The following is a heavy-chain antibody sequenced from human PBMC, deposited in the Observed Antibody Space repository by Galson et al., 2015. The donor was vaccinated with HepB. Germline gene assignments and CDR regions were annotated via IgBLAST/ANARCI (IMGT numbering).Heavy chain of an antibody. CDR3: AKGITDGGWPDDAFDT. D-gene: IGHD6-19*01. CDR1: GFPFTSYA. Sequence: SLRLSCAASGFPFTSYALTWVRQVPGRGLEWVSVINGDGSTTHYADSVKGRFTISRDNPENTVYLQMNSLRAEDTAVYYCAKGITDGGWPDDAFDTWGQGTMVTV. J-gene: IGHJ3*02. V-gene: IGHV3-23*01. CDR2: INGDGSTT.